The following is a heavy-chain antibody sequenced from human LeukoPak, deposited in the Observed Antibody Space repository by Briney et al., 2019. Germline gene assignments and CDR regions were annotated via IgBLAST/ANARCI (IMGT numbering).Heavy chain of an antibody. CDR3: ARVNTMVRGVIGFFQNY. CDR1: GYTFTSYG. CDR2: ISAYNGNT. D-gene: IGHD3-10*01. Sequence: ASVKVSCKASGYTFTSYGISWVRQAPGQGLEWMGWISAYNGNTNYAQKLQGRVTMTTDTSTSTAYMELRSLRSDDTAVYYCARVNTMVRGVIGFFQNYWGQGTLVTVSS. V-gene: IGHV1-18*01. J-gene: IGHJ4*02.